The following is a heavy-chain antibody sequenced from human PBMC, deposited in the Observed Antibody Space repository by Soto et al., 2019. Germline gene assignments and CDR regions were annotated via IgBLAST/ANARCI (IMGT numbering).Heavy chain of an antibody. CDR1: GGSISSSRYY. V-gene: IGHV4-39*01. CDR3: ARRVHYCYMDV. CDR2: IYYSGST. Sequence: SETLSLTCTVSGGSISSSRYYWGWIRQPPGKGLEWIGSIYYSGSTYYNPSLKSRVTISVDTSKNQFSLKLSSVTAADTAVYYCARRVHYCYMDVWGKGTTVTVSS. J-gene: IGHJ6*03.